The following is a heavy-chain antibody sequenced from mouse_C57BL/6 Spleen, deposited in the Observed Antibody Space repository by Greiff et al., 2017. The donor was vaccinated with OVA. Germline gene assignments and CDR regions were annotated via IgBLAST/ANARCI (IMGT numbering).Heavy chain of an antibody. D-gene: IGHD1-1*01. CDR2: IYPGSGNT. CDR3: ARGSTTVDEAMDY. J-gene: IGHJ4*01. CDR1: GYTFTDYY. Sequence: QVQLKQSGAELVRPGASVKLSCKASGYTFTDYYINWVKQRPGQGLEWIARIYPGSGNTYYNEKFKGKATLTAEKSSSTAYMQLSSLTSEDSAVYFCARGSTTVDEAMDYWGQGTSVTVSS. V-gene: IGHV1-76*01.